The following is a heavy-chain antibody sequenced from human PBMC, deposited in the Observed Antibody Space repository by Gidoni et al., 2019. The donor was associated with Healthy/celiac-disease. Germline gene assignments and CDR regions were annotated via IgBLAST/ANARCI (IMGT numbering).Heavy chain of an antibody. J-gene: IGHJ6*02. Sequence: QVQLVESGGGVVQPGRSLRLSCAASGFTFSRYGLHWVRQAPGKGLEWVAVIWYDGSNKYYADSVKGRFTISRDNSKNTLYLQMNSLRAEDTAVYYCAREMTCGDFWSGYYGACGMDVWGQGTTVTVSS. CDR3: AREMTCGDFWSGYYGACGMDV. V-gene: IGHV3-33*01. CDR2: IWYDGSNK. CDR1: GFTFSRYG. D-gene: IGHD3-3*01.